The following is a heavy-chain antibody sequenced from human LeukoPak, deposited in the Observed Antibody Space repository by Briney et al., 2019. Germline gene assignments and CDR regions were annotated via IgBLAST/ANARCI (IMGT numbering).Heavy chain of an antibody. CDR1: GGSISSYY. CDR3: ARPYYDSSGYHDAFDI. D-gene: IGHD3-22*01. Sequence: SETLSLTCTVSGGSISSYYWSWIRQPPGKGLEWIGYIDYSGSTNYNPSLKSRVTISVDTSKNQFSLKLSSVTAADTAVYYCARPYYDSSGYHDAFDIWGQGTMVTVSS. CDR2: IDYSGST. V-gene: IGHV4-59*01. J-gene: IGHJ3*02.